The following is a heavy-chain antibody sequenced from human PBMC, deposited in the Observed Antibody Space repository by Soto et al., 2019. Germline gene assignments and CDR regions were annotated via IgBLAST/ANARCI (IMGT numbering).Heavy chain of an antibody. V-gene: IGHV6-1*01. CDR3: ARGETLDGSYGHYYFDD. D-gene: IGHD1-26*01. Sequence: SQTLSLTCAISGDSVSSNSAAWNWIRQSPSRGLEWLGRTYYRSKWYNDYAVSVKSRITINPDTSKNQFSLQLNSVTPEDTAVYYCARGETLDGSYGHYYFDDWGQGTLVTVSS. CDR2: TYYRSKWYN. J-gene: IGHJ4*02. CDR1: GDSVSSNSAA.